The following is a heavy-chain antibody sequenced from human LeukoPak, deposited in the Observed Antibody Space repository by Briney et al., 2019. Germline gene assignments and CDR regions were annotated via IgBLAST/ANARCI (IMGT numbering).Heavy chain of an antibody. CDR2: IKQDGSEK. J-gene: IGHJ4*02. D-gene: IGHD6-19*01. CDR1: GFTFSTYW. CDR3: TRGWGSSGPGDF. V-gene: IGHV3-7*01. Sequence: PGGSLRLSCVVSGFTFSTYWMSWVRQAPGKGLEWVANIKQDGSEKYYVDSVKGRFTISRDNAKNSLYLQVDSLGDEDTGVYYCTRGWGSSGPGDFWGQGTLVTVSS.